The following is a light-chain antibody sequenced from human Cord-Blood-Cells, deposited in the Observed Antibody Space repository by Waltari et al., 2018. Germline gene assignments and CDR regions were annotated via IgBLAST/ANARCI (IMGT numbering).Light chain of an antibody. CDR3: CSYAGSSTLYV. V-gene: IGLV2-23*02. Sequence: QSALTQPAPVSGSPGQSITLSCTGLSSDVGSYNRVSWYQQHPGKAPKLMIYEVSKRPSGVSNRFSGSKSGNTASLTISGLQAEDEADYYCCSYAGSSTLYVFGTGTKVTVL. J-gene: IGLJ1*01. CDR2: EVS. CDR1: SSDVGSYNR.